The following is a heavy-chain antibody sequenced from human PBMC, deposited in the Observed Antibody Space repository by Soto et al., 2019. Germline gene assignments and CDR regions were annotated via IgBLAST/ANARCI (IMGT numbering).Heavy chain of an antibody. CDR3: ARDRSPGYSSSWYVLDYYYDYGMDV. J-gene: IGHJ6*02. CDR2: INPNSGGT. V-gene: IGHV1-2*02. D-gene: IGHD6-13*01. CDR1: GYTFTGYY. Sequence: ASVKVSCKASGYTFTGYYMHWVRQAPGQGLEWMGWINPNSGGTNYAQKFQGRVTMTRDTSISTAYMELSRLRSDDTAVYYCARDRSPGYSSSWYVLDYYYDYGMDVWGQGTTVTVSS.